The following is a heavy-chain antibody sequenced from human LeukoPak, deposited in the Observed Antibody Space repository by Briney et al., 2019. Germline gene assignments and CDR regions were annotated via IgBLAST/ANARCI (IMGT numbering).Heavy chain of an antibody. Sequence: GGSLRLSCAASGFTFSSYGIHWVRQAPGKGLEWVAFIRYDGSDTYYGDSVRGRFTISRDNSKKTLYLQMNSLKTEDTAVYYCTRDQTPYYWGQGTLVTVSS. J-gene: IGHJ4*02. V-gene: IGHV3-33*08. CDR3: TRDQTPYY. CDR1: GFTFSSYG. CDR2: IRYDGSDT.